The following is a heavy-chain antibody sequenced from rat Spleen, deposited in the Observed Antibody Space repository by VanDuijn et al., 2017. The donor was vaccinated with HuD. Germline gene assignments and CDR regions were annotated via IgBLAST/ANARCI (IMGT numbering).Heavy chain of an antibody. CDR2: IIYDGSRT. D-gene: IGHD1-6*01. V-gene: IGHV5S10*01. CDR3: ATSGYTTDYFYPLVGY. CDR1: GFTFSDYN. Sequence: EVQLVESGGGLVQPGRSLKLSCAASGFTFSDYNMAWVRQAPKKGLEWVATIIYDGSRTYYRDPVKGRFTISRDNAKSTLYLQMDSLRSEDTATYYCATSGYTTDYFYPLVGYWGQGVMVTVSS. J-gene: IGHJ2*01.